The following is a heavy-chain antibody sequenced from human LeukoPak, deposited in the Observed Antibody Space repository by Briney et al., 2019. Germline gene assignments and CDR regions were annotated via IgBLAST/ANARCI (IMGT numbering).Heavy chain of an antibody. CDR2: ISSSSSYI. D-gene: IGHD6-19*01. V-gene: IGHV3-21*01. Sequence: VGSLRLSCAASGFTFSSYSMNWVRQAPGKGLGWVSSISSSSSYIYYADSVKGRFTISRDNAKNSLYLQMNSLRAEDTAVYYCARTGYSSGWYVGGEDYWGQGTLVTVSS. CDR3: ARTGYSSGWYVGGEDY. CDR1: GFTFSSYS. J-gene: IGHJ4*02.